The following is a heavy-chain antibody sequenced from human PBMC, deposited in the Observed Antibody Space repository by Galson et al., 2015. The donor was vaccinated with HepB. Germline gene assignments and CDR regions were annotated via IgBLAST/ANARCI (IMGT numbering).Heavy chain of an antibody. V-gene: IGHV3-48*02. CDR2: VSSSSNAI. Sequence: SLRLSCAASGFTSGSHAMNWVRQAPGQGLEWISFVSSSSNAIYYADSVRGRFTISRDNAKNSLHLQMNSLRDEDTAVYFCARDPGISDNYYYFDCWGQGTLVTVSS. CDR3: ARDPGISDNYYYFDC. D-gene: IGHD1-1*01. CDR1: GFTSGSHA. J-gene: IGHJ4*02.